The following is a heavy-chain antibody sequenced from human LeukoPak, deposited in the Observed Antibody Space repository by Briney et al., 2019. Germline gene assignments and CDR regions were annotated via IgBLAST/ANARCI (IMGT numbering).Heavy chain of an antibody. Sequence: GASVKVSCKASGYTFSNCDINWVRQAPGQGLEWVGWMKPVSGASDSAERFRGRVTLTSDLSTSTAYLELSSLTSEDTAVYFCARTYCENCPNPNWFDPWGQGTLITVSS. CDR3: ARTYCENCPNPNWFDP. CDR1: GYTFSNCD. J-gene: IGHJ5*02. V-gene: IGHV1-8*01. D-gene: IGHD2-8*01. CDR2: MKPVSGAS.